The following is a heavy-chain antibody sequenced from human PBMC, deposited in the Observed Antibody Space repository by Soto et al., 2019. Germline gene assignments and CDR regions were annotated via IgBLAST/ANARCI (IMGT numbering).Heavy chain of an antibody. J-gene: IGHJ3*01. CDR3: VIELNALVSTSAAFGV. CDR2: TISSGCMI. D-gene: IGHD5-12*01. CDR1: GVMISASY. V-gene: IGHV3-11*01. Sequence: PGGSLRRSVGASGVMISASYMGWIRHAPGKCLGGVAHTISSGCMIFHGDSVKGRFTISRVNAMNSLYLQMKSLRAEVTAVYYCVIELNALVSTSAAFGVWGQGTVV.